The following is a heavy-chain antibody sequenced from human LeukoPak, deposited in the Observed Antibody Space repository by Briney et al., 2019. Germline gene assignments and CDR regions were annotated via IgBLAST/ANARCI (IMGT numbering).Heavy chain of an antibody. D-gene: IGHD5-18*01. V-gene: IGHV1-8*01. J-gene: IGHJ4*02. CDR2: MNPNSGNT. CDR3: ARAKDSYGYSGFDY. CDR1: GYTFTSYD. Sequence: ASVKVSCKASGYTFTSYDINWVRQATGQGPEWMGWMNPNSGNTGYAQKFQGRVTMTRNTSISTAYMELRSLRSDDTAVYYCARAKDSYGYSGFDYWGQGTLVTVSS.